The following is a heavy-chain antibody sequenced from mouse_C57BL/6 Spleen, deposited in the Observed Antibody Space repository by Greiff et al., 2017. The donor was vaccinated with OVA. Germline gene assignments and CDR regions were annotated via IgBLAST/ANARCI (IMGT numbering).Heavy chain of an antibody. CDR2: INPSSGYT. J-gene: IGHJ4*01. CDR3: ASGYYDYDYYAMDY. Sequence: VQLVESGAELARPGASVKMSCKASGYTFTSYTMHWVKQRPGQGLEWIGYINPSSGYTKYNQKFKDKATLTADKSSSTAYMQLSSLTSEDSAVYYCASGYYDYDYYAMDYWGQGTSVTVSS. D-gene: IGHD2-4*01. V-gene: IGHV1-4*01. CDR1: GYTFTSYT.